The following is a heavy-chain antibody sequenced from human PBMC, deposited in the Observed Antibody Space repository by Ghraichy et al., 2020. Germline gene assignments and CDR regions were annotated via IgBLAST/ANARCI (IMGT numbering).Heavy chain of an antibody. CDR3: ARDPYRLH. D-gene: IGHD2-15*01. CDR1: GFTFSSYW. J-gene: IGHJ4*02. Sequence: GESLNISCAASGFTFSSYWMSWVRQAPGKGLEWVANIKEDGSEKYYVDSMKGRFTISRDNAKNTLYLQMNSLRAEDTAVYYCARDPYRLHWGQGTLVTVSS. CDR2: IKEDGSEK. V-gene: IGHV3-7*03.